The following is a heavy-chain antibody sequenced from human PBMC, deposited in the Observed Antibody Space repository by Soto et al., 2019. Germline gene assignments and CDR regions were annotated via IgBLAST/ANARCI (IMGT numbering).Heavy chain of an antibody. Sequence: QVQLQESGPGLVKSSQTLSLTCTVSGGSISSGGNYWSWIRQHPGKGLEWIGYIYHSGSTYYNPSLKSRVTISVDTSKTQCSLKLNSVTAADTAVYYCARARMVRGVIYYYGMDVWGQGTTVTVSS. CDR1: GGSISSGGNY. CDR3: ARARMVRGVIYYYGMDV. J-gene: IGHJ6*02. V-gene: IGHV4-31*03. CDR2: IYHSGST. D-gene: IGHD3-10*01.